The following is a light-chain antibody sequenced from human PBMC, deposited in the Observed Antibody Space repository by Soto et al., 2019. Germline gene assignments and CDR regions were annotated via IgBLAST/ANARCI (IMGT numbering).Light chain of an antibody. V-gene: IGKV3-20*01. CDR1: QIVSSSY. CDR2: GAS. Sequence: EIVLTQSPGTLSLSPWERATLSCMASQIVSSSYLAWYHHKPGQAPMLLIYGASSMATGIPDRFSGSGSGTDFTLTISRLEPEDFAVYYCHQYGSSPWTFGQGTKVDIK. J-gene: IGKJ1*01. CDR3: HQYGSSPWT.